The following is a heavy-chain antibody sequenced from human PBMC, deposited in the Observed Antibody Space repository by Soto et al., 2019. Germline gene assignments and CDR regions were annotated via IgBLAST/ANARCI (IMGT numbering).Heavy chain of an antibody. D-gene: IGHD3-22*01. CDR2: ISSSSSYI. CDR1: GFTFRSYS. Sequence: SLSCAASGFTFRSYSMNWVRQAPGPGLEWVSSISSSSSYIDYADGVKGRFTNSRDNAKNSLYLQMNSQRAEDTAVDYCARDSSPSPVTMIVVFISGVDYWGQGTLVTVSS. CDR3: ARDSSPSPVTMIVVFISGVDY. J-gene: IGHJ4*02. V-gene: IGHV3-21*01.